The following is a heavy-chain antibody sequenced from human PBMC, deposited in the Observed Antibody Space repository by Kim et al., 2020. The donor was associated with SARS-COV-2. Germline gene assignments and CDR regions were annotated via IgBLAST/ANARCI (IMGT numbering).Heavy chain of an antibody. Sequence: GGSLRLSCAASGFTFSDYYMSWIRQAPGKGLEWVSYISSSSSDTNYADSVKGRFTISRDNAKNSLYLQMNSLRAEDTAVYYCAREGGRYGPGTFDDRGQGTLVTVSS. CDR2: ISSSSSDT. CDR1: GFTFSDYY. J-gene: IGHJ4*02. D-gene: IGHD3-10*01. CDR3: AREGGRYGPGTFDD. V-gene: IGHV3-11*05.